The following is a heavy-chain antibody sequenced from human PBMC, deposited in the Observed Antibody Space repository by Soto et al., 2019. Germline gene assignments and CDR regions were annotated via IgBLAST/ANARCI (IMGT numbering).Heavy chain of an antibody. CDR2: INHSGST. Sequence: QVQLQQWGAGLLKPSETLSLTCAVYGGSFSGYYWSWIRQPPGKGLEWIGEINHSGSTNYNPSLKSRVTTSVDTSKNQFSLKLSSVTAADTAVYYCARLMKYDYVWGSYRYYWFDPWGQGTLVTVSS. V-gene: IGHV4-34*01. D-gene: IGHD3-16*02. CDR3: ARLMKYDYVWGSYRYYWFDP. CDR1: GGSFSGYY. J-gene: IGHJ5*02.